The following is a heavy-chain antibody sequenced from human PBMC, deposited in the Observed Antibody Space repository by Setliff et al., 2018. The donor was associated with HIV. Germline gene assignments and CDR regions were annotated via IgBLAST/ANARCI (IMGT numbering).Heavy chain of an antibody. Sequence: SETLSLTCDVSGFSISSRYYWSWIRQPPGKGLEWIGNIYYSGSTYYNPSLKSRVTISVDTSKNRFSLRLTSVTAADTAVYYSARTKADGYNGVFDSWGQGTLVTVSS. V-gene: IGHV4-30-4*08. CDR3: ARTKADGYNGVFDS. CDR2: IYYSGST. CDR1: GFSISSRYY. D-gene: IGHD5-12*01. J-gene: IGHJ4*02.